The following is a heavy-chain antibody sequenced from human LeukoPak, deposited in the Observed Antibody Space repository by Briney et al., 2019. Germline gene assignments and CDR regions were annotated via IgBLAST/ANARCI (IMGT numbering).Heavy chain of an antibody. CDR3: VRVTSGVFGF. Sequence: SQTLSLTCAISGDSVSSNTVTWNWIRQSPSRGLEWLGRTYYRSKWSNDYAVFVKSRITINPDTSKNQFSLQLNSVTPEDTAVYYCVRVTSGVFGFWGQGTLVTVCS. D-gene: IGHD2-15*01. CDR2: TYYRSKWSN. CDR1: GDSVSSNTVT. V-gene: IGHV6-1*01. J-gene: IGHJ4*02.